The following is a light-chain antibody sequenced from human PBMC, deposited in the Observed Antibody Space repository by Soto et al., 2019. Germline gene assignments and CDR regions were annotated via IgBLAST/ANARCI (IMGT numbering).Light chain of an antibody. Sequence: QSALTQPPSASGSPGQSVTISCTGTSSDVGGYNYVSWYQQHPGKAPKLMIYEVSKRPSGVPDRFSGSKSGNTASLTVSGLQAEDEADYYCSSYTSTGTPVFGTGTKVTVL. CDR2: EVS. CDR3: SSYTSTGTPV. J-gene: IGLJ1*01. V-gene: IGLV2-8*01. CDR1: SSDVGGYNY.